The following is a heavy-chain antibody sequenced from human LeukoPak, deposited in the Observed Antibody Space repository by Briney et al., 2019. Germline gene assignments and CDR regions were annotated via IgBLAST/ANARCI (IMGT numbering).Heavy chain of an antibody. CDR1: GGSISSGGYS. J-gene: IGHJ5*02. Sequence: SQTLSLTCAVSGGSISSGGYSWSWIRQPPGKGLEWIGYIYHSGSTYYNPSLKSRVTISVDRSKNQFSLKLSSVTAADTAVYYCARGSGNAWFDPWGQGILVTVSS. CDR2: IYHSGST. CDR3: ARGSGNAWFDP. V-gene: IGHV4-30-2*01. D-gene: IGHD1-1*01.